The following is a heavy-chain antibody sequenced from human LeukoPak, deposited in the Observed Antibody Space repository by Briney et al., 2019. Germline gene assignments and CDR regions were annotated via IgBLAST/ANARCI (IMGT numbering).Heavy chain of an antibody. CDR1: GYTFTSYG. V-gene: IGHV1-18*01. CDR3: ARDLTVAGTTYFDY. D-gene: IGHD6-19*01. Sequence: ASVKVSCKASGYTFTSYGISWVRQAPGQGLEWMGWISAYNGNTNYAQKLQGRVTMTTDTSTSTAYLELRSLRSEDTAVYYCARDLTVAGTTYFDYWGQGTLVTVSS. CDR2: ISAYNGNT. J-gene: IGHJ4*02.